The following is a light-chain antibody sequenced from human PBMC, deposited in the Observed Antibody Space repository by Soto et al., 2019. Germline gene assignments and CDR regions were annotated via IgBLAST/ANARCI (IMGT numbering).Light chain of an antibody. CDR3: CSYAGSYTFV. CDR1: SSDVGVYNY. V-gene: IGLV2-11*01. Sequence: QAVRTQPRSVSGSPGQSVTISCTGTSSDVGVYNYVSWYQQHPGKAPKLMIYDVTKRPSGVPDRFSGSKSANTASLTISGLQAEDEADYYCCSYAGSYTFVFGTGTKVTVL. CDR2: DVT. J-gene: IGLJ1*01.